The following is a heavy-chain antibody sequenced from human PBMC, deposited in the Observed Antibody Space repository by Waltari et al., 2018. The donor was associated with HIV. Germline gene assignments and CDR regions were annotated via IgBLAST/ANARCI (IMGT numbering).Heavy chain of an antibody. CDR1: GFPFDTYA. CDR2: ISGSGYIT. CDR3: AKDLGDYVWGMFSGAHFDS. Sequence: EVQLEQSGGNLVQPGESLRLSCAASGFPFDTYAMHWVRQAPGKRLEWVSAISGSGYITYSAASVKGRFTISRDNSKNTVFLQMRSLRAEDTAVYYCAKDLGDYVWGMFSGAHFDSWGQGTLVTVSS. V-gene: IGHV3-23*04. J-gene: IGHJ5*01. D-gene: IGHD3-16*01.